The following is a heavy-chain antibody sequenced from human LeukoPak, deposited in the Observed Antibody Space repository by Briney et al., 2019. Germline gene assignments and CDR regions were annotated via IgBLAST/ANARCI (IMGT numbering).Heavy chain of an antibody. Sequence: GGSLRLSCAASGFTFSSYAMSWVRQAPGKGLEWVSAISGSGGSTYYADSVKGRFTISRDNSKNTLYLQMNSLRAEDTAVYYCAKDLELRFLEWLRPFDYWGQGTLVTVSS. CDR2: ISGSGGST. D-gene: IGHD3-3*01. CDR3: AKDLELRFLEWLRPFDY. J-gene: IGHJ4*02. V-gene: IGHV3-23*01. CDR1: GFTFSSYA.